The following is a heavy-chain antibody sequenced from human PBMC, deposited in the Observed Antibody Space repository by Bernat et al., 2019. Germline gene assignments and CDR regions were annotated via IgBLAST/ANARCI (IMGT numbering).Heavy chain of an antibody. V-gene: IGHV1-18*01. CDR2: ISAYNGNT. CDR3: ARVALEQLAVLYYYYYYMDV. Sequence: QVQLVQSGAEVKKPGASVKVSCKASGYTFTSYGISWVRQAPGQGLEWMGWISAYNGNTNYAQKLQGRVTMTTDTSTSTAYMELRSLRSDDTAVYYCARVALEQLAVLYYYYYYMDVWGKGTTVTVSS. J-gene: IGHJ6*03. CDR1: GYTFTSYG. D-gene: IGHD6-6*01.